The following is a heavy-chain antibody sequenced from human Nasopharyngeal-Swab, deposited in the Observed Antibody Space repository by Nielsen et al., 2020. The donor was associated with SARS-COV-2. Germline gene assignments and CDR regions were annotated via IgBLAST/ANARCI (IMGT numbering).Heavy chain of an antibody. CDR3: AKSPGEDAFDI. V-gene: IGHV3-9*01. Sequence: GGSLRLSCAASGFTFDGYAMHWVRQAPGKGLEWVSGISWNSGSIGYADSVKGRFTISRDNAKNSLYLQMNSLRAEDTALYYCAKSPGEDAFDIWGQGTMVTVSS. CDR1: GFTFDGYA. D-gene: IGHD2-21*01. CDR2: ISWNSGSI. J-gene: IGHJ3*02.